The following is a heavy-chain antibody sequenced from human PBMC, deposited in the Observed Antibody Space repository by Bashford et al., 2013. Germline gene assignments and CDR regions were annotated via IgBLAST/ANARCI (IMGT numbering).Heavy chain of an antibody. CDR1: GGSISSSSYY. CDR2: IYHSGST. J-gene: IGHJ6*02. Sequence: SSETLSLTCTVSGGSISSSSYYWGWIRQPPGKGLEWIGSIYHSGSTYYNPSLKSRVTISVDTSKNQFSLKLSSVTAADTAVYYCARGLGGWYDYYYGMDVWGQGTTVTVSS. V-gene: IGHV4-39*07. CDR3: ARGLGGWYDYYYGMDV. D-gene: IGHD3-3*01.